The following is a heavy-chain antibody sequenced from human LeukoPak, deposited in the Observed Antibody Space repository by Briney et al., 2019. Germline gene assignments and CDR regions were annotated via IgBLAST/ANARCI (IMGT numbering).Heavy chain of an antibody. Sequence: SVKVSRKASGYTFTDYGISWVRQAPGQGLEWMGGIVRIFGTANYAQKFQGRVTITTDDSTSTTYMELTSLTSEDTAVYYCAREAATTRGLDNWGQGTLVTVSS. CDR2: IVRIFGTA. CDR1: GYTFTDYG. J-gene: IGHJ4*02. CDR3: AREAATTRGLDN. V-gene: IGHV1-69*05. D-gene: IGHD6-25*01.